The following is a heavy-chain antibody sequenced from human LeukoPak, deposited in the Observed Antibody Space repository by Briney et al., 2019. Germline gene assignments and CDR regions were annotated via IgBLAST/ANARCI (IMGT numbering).Heavy chain of an antibody. CDR2: IIPILGIA. CDR3: ARDFTGAYCGGDCYR. J-gene: IGHJ5*02. D-gene: IGHD2-21*02. Sequence: GASVKVSCKASGYTFTSYGISWVRQAPGQGLEWMGRIIPILGIANYAQKFQGRVTITADKSTSTAYMELSSLRSEDTAVYYCARDFTGAYCGGDCYRWGQGTLVTVSS. CDR1: GYTFTSYG. V-gene: IGHV1-69*04.